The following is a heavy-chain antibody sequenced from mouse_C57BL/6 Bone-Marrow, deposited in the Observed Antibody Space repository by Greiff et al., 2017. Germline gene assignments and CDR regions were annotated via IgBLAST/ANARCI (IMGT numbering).Heavy chain of an antibody. V-gene: IGHV1-80*01. D-gene: IGHD2-1*01. CDR2: IYPGDGDP. CDR3: ACLLVRFDY. Sequence: VQLQQSGAELVKPGASVKISCKASGSAFSSYWMNCVKQRPGKGLEWIGQIYPGDGDPNYNGKFKGKATLTADKSSSTAYMQLSSLTSEDSAVYFCACLLVRFDYWGQGTTLTGSS. J-gene: IGHJ2*01. CDR1: GSAFSSYW.